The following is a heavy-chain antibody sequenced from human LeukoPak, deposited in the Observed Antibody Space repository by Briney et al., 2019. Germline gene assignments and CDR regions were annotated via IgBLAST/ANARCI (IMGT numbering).Heavy chain of an antibody. D-gene: IGHD3-22*01. CDR3: ARDSANYYDSSGYYYGGSPFYAFDI. J-gene: IGHJ3*02. Sequence: SETLSLTCTVSGGSISSYYWSWTRQPPGKGLEWIGYIYYSGSTNYNPSLKSRVTISVDTSKNQFSLKLSSVTAADTAVYYCARDSANYYDSSGYYYGGSPFYAFDIWGQGTMVTVSS. CDR1: GGSISSYY. CDR2: IYYSGST. V-gene: IGHV4-59*01.